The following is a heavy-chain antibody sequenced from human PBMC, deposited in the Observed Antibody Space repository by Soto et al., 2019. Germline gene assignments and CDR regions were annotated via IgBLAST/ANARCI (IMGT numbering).Heavy chain of an antibody. J-gene: IGHJ5*02. Sequence: SETLSLTCTVFGGSVSIGDYLWSWIRQRPGKGLEWIGYIHDSGNTYYNPSLKSRVTISLDTSKNQFSLKVTSMTAADTAVYFCARARGGDSGDYASLFDRWGQGNLVTVS. D-gene: IGHD4-17*01. CDR3: ARARGGDSGDYASLFDR. CDR2: IHDSGNT. CDR1: GGSVSIGDYL. V-gene: IGHV4-30-4*01.